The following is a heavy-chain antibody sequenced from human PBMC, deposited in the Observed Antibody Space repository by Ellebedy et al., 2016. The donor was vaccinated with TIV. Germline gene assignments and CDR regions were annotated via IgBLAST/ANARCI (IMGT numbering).Heavy chain of an antibody. Sequence: SETLSLTXTVSGCSSRNFYGSWIRQPPGKGLEWIGYITYFGSTTYNPSLKSRVIISLDTSNNQFSLNLTSVTAADTAIYYCAKLGNPAHAAAGAGSWGQGTLVTVSS. J-gene: IGHJ5*02. V-gene: IGHV4-59*01. CDR2: ITYFGST. CDR1: GCSSRNFY. CDR3: AKLGNPAHAAAGAGS. D-gene: IGHD6-13*01.